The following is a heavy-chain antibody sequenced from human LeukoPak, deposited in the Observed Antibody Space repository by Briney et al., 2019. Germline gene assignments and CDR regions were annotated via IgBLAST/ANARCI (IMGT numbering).Heavy chain of an antibody. V-gene: IGHV3-15*01. Sequence: GGSLRLSCAASGFTFSRHWMSWVRQAPGKGLEWVGRMKSNRDGGTSDYAAPVKGRFTISRDDSKNTPYLHMNSLRAEDTAVYYCTTLSNDVLYWGQGTLVTVS. D-gene: IGHD4-11*01. CDR3: TTLSNDVLY. CDR1: GFTFSRHW. J-gene: IGHJ4*02. CDR2: MKSNRDGGTS.